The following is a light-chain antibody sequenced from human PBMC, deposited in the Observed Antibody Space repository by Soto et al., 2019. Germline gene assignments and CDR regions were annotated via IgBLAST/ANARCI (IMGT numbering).Light chain of an antibody. CDR3: FSYADTAYV. CDR2: EVS. J-gene: IGLJ1*01. Sequence: QSVLTQPPPASWSPGQSVTISCAGTSSDVGGYNYVSWYQQYPGKVPKLMIYEVSERPSGVPDRFSGSKSGKMAFLTVSGLQAEDEADYYCFSYADTAYVFGTGTKVTVL. V-gene: IGLV2-8*01. CDR1: SSDVGGYNY.